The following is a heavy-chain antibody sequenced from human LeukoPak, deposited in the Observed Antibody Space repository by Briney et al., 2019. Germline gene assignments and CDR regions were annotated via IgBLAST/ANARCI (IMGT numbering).Heavy chain of an antibody. J-gene: IGHJ4*02. CDR1: GFTFGSYG. D-gene: IGHD5-24*01. Sequence: PGGSLRLSCAASGFTFGSYGMHWVRQAQGKGLEWVAVISYDASYENYADSVKGRFTISRDNSKNTLYLQMNSLRAEDTAVYYCAKDLIVSGTATILDYWGQGTLVTVSS. CDR3: AKDLIVSGTATILDY. V-gene: IGHV3-30*18. CDR2: ISYDASYE.